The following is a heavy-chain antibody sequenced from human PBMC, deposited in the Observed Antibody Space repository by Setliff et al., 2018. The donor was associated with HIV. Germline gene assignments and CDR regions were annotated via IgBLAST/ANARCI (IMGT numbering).Heavy chain of an antibody. CDR3: ARGHCSGTNCYGVDYYGMDI. Sequence: LETLSLTCTVPGGSISNYYWSWIRQPPGKGLEWIGSIYYSGSTNYNPSLKSRVTISVDTSKNQFSLNLTSVTAADTAVYYCARGHCSGTNCYGVDYYGMDIWGQGTTVTVSS. CDR2: IYYSGST. D-gene: IGHD2-2*01. V-gene: IGHV4-59*12. J-gene: IGHJ6*02. CDR1: GGSISNYY.